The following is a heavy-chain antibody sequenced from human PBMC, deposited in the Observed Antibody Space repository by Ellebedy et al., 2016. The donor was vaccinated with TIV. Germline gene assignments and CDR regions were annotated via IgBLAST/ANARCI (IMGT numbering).Heavy chain of an antibody. D-gene: IGHD5-18*01. CDR3: ASNYGYGVPVDF. V-gene: IGHV5-51*01. CDR2: IYPGDSNT. J-gene: IGHJ4*02. Sequence: GESLKISCRGSGYKLTKYWIGWVRQMPGKGLEWIGIIYPGDSNTMYSPSFQGQVTISADKSVSTAYLQWTSLKASDTALYFCASNYGYGVPVDFWGQGTLVIVSS. CDR1: GYKLTKYW.